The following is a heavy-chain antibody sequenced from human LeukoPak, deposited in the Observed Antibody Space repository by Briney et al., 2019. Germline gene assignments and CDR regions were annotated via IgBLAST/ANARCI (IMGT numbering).Heavy chain of an antibody. CDR1: GYTFTSYG. D-gene: IGHD6-19*01. CDR2: ISAYNGNT. Sequence: ASVKASCKASGYTFTSYGISWVRQAPGQGLEWMGWISAYNGNTNYAQKLQGRVTMTTDTSTSTAYMELRSLRSDDTAVYYCARGGGGSGSRYYYYYYMDVWGKGTTVTVSS. CDR3: ARGGGGSGSRYYYYYYMDV. J-gene: IGHJ6*03. V-gene: IGHV1-18*01.